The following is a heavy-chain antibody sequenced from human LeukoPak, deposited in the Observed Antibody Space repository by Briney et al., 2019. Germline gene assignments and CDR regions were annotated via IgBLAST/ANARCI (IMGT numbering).Heavy chain of an antibody. J-gene: IGHJ3*02. CDR2: IIPIFGTA. CDR1: GGTFSSYA. Sequence: SVKVSCKASGGTFSSYAISWVRQAPGQGLEWMGGIIPIFGTANYAQKFQGRVTITTDESTSTAYMELSSLRSEDTAVYYCVRTMTFNYDSTGVRAFDIWGHGTMVTVSS. D-gene: IGHD3-22*01. V-gene: IGHV1-69*05. CDR3: VRTMTFNYDSTGVRAFDI.